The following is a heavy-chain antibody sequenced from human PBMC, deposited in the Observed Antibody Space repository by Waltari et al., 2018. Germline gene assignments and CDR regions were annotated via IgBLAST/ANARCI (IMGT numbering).Heavy chain of an antibody. CDR1: GFSLSTSGVG. Sequence: QITLKESGPTLVKPTQTLTLTCTFPGFSLSTSGVGVGWIRQPPGKALEWLALIYWTDTKRYSPSLKSRLTVTQDTSKNQVVLTMANVDTVDTATYYCAHRRSDYGDYGHGAFDVWGQGTMVTVSS. CDR2: IYWTDTK. CDR3: AHRRSDYGDYGHGAFDV. J-gene: IGHJ3*01. V-gene: IGHV2-5*01. D-gene: IGHD4-17*01.